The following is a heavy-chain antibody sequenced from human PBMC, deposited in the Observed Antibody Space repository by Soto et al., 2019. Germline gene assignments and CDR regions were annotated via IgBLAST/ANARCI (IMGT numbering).Heavy chain of an antibody. CDR1: GFTFSSYS. CDR2: ISSSSSYI. J-gene: IGHJ4*02. CDR3: ARGHITMIVPGY. D-gene: IGHD3-22*01. Sequence: ESGGGLVKPGGSLRLSCAASGFTFSSYSMNWVRQAPGKGLEWVSSISSSSSYIYYADSVKGRFTISRDNAKNSLYLQMNSLRAEDTAVYYCARGHITMIVPGYWGQGTLVTVSS. V-gene: IGHV3-21*01.